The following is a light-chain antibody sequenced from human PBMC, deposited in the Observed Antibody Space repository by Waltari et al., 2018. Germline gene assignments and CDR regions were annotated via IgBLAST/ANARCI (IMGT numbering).Light chain of an antibody. CDR2: GAS. J-gene: IGKJ1*01. CDR1: QSVSRA. Sequence: EIVLTQSPGTLSLSPGERATLSCWASQSVSRALVWYKQKPGQAPRLLIYGASTRAPGIPDRFSGSGSGTDFSLTINRLEPEDFAVYYCQHYVRLPATFGQGTKVEI. V-gene: IGKV3-20*01. CDR3: QHYVRLPAT.